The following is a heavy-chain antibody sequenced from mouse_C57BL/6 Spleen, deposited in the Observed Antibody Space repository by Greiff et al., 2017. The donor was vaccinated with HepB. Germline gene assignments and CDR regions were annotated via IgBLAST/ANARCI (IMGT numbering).Heavy chain of an antibody. V-gene: IGHV14-4*01. CDR3: TTPPTHRRWYFDV. CDR1: GFNIKDDY. CDR2: IDPENGDT. Sequence: VQLQQSGAELVRPGASVKLSCTASGFNIKDDYMHWVKQRPEQGLEWIGWIDPENGDTEYASKFQGKATITDDTSSNSAYLQLSSLTSEDTAVYYCTTPPTHRRWYFDVWGTGTTVTVSS. J-gene: IGHJ1*03. D-gene: IGHD6-1*01.